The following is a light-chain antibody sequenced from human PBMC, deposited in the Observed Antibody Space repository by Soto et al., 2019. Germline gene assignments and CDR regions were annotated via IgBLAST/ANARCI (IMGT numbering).Light chain of an antibody. Sequence: EIVLTQSPGTLSLSPGERAILSCRASQSVSSDSLAWYRQKTGQAPRLLVYDASSRATGIPDRFSGSGSGTDFTLTISRLEPEDFAVYYCQQYGSAPRTFGEGTKVEIK. V-gene: IGKV3-20*01. CDR1: QSVSSDS. CDR2: DAS. J-gene: IGKJ1*01. CDR3: QQYGSAPRT.